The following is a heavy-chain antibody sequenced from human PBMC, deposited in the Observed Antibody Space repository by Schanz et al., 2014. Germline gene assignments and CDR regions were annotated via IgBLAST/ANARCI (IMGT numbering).Heavy chain of an antibody. CDR1: GFIFSHYG. J-gene: IGHJ4*02. Sequence: QVQVVESGGGVVQPGTSLRLSCATSGFIFSHYGMHWARQAPGKGLEWVAIIWYDGSNKYYADSVRGRFTISRDNAKNALYLQMNSLRAEDTAVYYCAKVWGSDYFYPFDYWGQGTLVTVSS. V-gene: IGHV3-33*03. CDR3: AKVWGSDYFYPFDY. CDR2: IWYDGSNK. D-gene: IGHD3-22*01.